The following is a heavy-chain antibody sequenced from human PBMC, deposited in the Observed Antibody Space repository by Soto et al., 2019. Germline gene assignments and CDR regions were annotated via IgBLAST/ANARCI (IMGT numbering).Heavy chain of an antibody. CDR1: GGSISSPYYY. V-gene: IGHV4-39*01. CDR2: TYYSGST. J-gene: IGHJ1*01. Sequence: KSSETLSLTCTVSGGSISSPYYYWGWIRQSPGKGLEWIGSTYYSGSTYYNPSLKSRATISVDTSENQFSLKLKSVTAADTAVYYCADGLHCGGDCPISEYFHHWGQGTLVTVSS. D-gene: IGHD2-21*02. CDR3: ADGLHCGGDCPISEYFHH.